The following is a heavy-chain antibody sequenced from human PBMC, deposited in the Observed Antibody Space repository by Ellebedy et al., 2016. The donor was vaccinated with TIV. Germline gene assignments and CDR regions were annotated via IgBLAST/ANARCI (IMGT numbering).Heavy chain of an antibody. J-gene: IGHJ4*02. Sequence: MPSETLSLTCTVSGGSISSSPYHWGWIRQPPGKELEWIGSISYSGGTYYSPSLKSRVTISVDPSKNHFSLKLSSVTAADTAVYYCGWDCSSTSCRGGYWGRGTLVTVSS. V-gene: IGHV4-39*02. CDR3: GWDCSSTSCRGGY. D-gene: IGHD2-2*01. CDR2: ISYSGGT. CDR1: GGSISSSPYH.